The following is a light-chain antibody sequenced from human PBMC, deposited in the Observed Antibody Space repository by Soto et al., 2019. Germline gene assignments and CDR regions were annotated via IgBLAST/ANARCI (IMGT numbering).Light chain of an antibody. Sequence: EIVLTQSPGTLSLSPGERATLSCRASQSVSSSYLAWYQQKPGQAPRLLIYGASGRATGIPDRFSGSGSGTDFTLTIKRLEPEDFAVYSCQQYGSSPPVTFGQGTRLEIK. J-gene: IGKJ5*01. CDR1: QSVSSSY. CDR3: QQYGSSPPVT. CDR2: GAS. V-gene: IGKV3-20*01.